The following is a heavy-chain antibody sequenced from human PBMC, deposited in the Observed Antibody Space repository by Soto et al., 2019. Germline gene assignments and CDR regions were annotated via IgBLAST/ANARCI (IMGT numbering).Heavy chain of an antibody. CDR2: IIPIFGTA. V-gene: IGHV1-69*13. Sequence: GASVKVSCKASGGTFSSYAISWVRQAPGQGLEWMGGIIPIFGTANYAQKFQGRVTITADESTSTAYMELSSLRSEDTAVYYCARDRRTVVTPLSAFDIWGQGTMVTVSS. CDR1: GGTFSSYA. CDR3: ARDRRTVVTPLSAFDI. J-gene: IGHJ3*02. D-gene: IGHD2-21*02.